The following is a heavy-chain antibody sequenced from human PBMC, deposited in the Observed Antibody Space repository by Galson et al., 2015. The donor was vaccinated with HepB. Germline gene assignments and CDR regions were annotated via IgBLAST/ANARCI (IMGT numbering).Heavy chain of an antibody. CDR1: GLTFSSYW. D-gene: IGHD2-21*01. CDR3: ATAYCGGDCWGDDAFDI. J-gene: IGHJ3*02. V-gene: IGHV3-7*03. CDR2: IKQDGSEK. Sequence: SLRLSCAASGLTFSSYWMSWVRQAPGKGLEWVANIKQDGSEKYYVDSVKGRFTISRDNAKNSLYLQMNSLRAEDTAVYYCATAYCGGDCWGDDAFDIWGQGTMVTVSS.